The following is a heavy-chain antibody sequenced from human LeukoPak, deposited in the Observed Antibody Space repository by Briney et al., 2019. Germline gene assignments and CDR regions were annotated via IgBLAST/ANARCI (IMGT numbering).Heavy chain of an antibody. Sequence: SETLSLTCAVYGGSFSGYYWSWIRQPPGKGLEWIGEINHSGSTNYNPSLRSRVTISVDTSKNQFSLKLSSVTAADTAVYYCAMLEVVAGTEWFDPWGQGTLVTVSS. V-gene: IGHV4-34*01. D-gene: IGHD6-19*01. J-gene: IGHJ5*02. CDR1: GGSFSGYY. CDR3: AMLEVVAGTEWFDP. CDR2: INHSGST.